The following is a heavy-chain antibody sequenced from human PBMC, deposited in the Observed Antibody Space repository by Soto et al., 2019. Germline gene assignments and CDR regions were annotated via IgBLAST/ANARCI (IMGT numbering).Heavy chain of an antibody. CDR2: VFIRGTT. D-gene: IGHD3-16*01. J-gene: IGHJ4*02. V-gene: IGHV4-4*07. CDR1: GVSITNFF. CDR3: AADRGGGGRAFDY. Sequence: QVQIQESGPGLVKASDTLSLTCTVSGVSITNFFWNWVRQPTGGPLEWVGHVFIRGTTTYNPSLKSRLIMSADTSKNQLSLKLTSVTAADTAVYYCAADRGGGGRAFDYWGQGALATVSS.